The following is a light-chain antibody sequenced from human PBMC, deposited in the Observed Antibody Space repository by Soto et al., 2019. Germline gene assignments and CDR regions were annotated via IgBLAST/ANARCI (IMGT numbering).Light chain of an antibody. CDR1: QSISGW. CDR2: DAS. V-gene: IGKV1-5*01. Sequence: DIQMTQTPYTLSASVGDRVTITCRASQSISGWLAWYQQKPGKAPKLLIYDASSLESGVPSRFSGSGSGTEFSLTISRLQPDDFATYYCQQYNSYSVNAFGQGSKVDI. CDR3: QQYNSYSVNA. J-gene: IGKJ2*01.